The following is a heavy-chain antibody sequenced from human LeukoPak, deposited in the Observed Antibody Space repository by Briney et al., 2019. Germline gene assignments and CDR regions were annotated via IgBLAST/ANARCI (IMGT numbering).Heavy chain of an antibody. D-gene: IGHD6-19*01. Sequence: VASVKVSCKASGYTFPNFGISWVRQAPGQGLEWMGWISAYNGNTNYAQELQGRVTMTTDASTSTAYLELRSLRSDDTAVYYCARGGGLVPGTWFDPWGQGTLVTVSS. CDR3: ARGGGLVPGTWFDP. V-gene: IGHV1-18*01. CDR1: GYTFPNFG. CDR2: ISAYNGNT. J-gene: IGHJ5*02.